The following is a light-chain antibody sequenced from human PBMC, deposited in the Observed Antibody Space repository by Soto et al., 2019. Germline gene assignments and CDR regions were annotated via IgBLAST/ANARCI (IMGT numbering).Light chain of an antibody. CDR3: QQGYSFPVT. V-gene: IGKV3-20*01. J-gene: IGKJ4*01. CDR1: QSVTSSY. CDR2: GAS. Sequence: EIVLTQSPGTLSLSPGERATLSCRASQSVTSSYLAWYQQKPGQAPRLLIYGASSRATGIPDRFSGSGSGTDGTLTISSLQPEDGETYDCQQGYSFPVTFGGGTKVDIK.